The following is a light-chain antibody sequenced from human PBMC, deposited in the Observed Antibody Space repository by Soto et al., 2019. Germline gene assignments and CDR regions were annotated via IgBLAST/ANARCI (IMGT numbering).Light chain of an antibody. CDR2: DAS. V-gene: IGKV1-5*01. CDR1: QTTNTW. CDR3: QQYISYPYT. Sequence: GDRVPITCRANQTTNTWLAWYQQKPGTAPKLLIYDASSLEGGVPSRFSASGSGTEFTLTISSLQPDDLATYYCQQYISYPYTFGQGTKVEIK. J-gene: IGKJ2*01.